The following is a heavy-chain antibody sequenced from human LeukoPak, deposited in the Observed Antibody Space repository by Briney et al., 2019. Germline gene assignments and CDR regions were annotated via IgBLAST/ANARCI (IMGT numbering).Heavy chain of an antibody. CDR2: ISSSSSYI. J-gene: IGHJ4*02. D-gene: IGHD6-25*01. CDR1: GFTFSSYS. Sequence: TGGSLRLSCAASGFTFSSYSMNWVRQAPGKGLEWVSSISSSSSYIYYADSVKGRFTISRDNAKNSLYLQMNSLRAEDTAVYYCAKDRLLGDWGYFDYWGQGTLVTVSS. V-gene: IGHV3-21*04. CDR3: AKDRLLGDWGYFDY.